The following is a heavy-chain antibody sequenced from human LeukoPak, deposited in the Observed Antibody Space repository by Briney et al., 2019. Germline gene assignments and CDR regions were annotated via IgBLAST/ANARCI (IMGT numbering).Heavy chain of an antibody. CDR2: IYTDGSTK. D-gene: IGHD3-10*01. V-gene: IGHV3-33*01. J-gene: IGHJ4*02. Sequence: PGGSLRLSCAASGFIFSNSGMHWVRQAPGKGLEWMTVIYTDGSTKYYADSVKGRFTISRDNSQNTLHLQMNSLRADDTAVYYCARNSGGRRYYFTDWGQGTLVTVSS. CDR1: GFIFSNSG. CDR3: ARNSGGRRYYFTD.